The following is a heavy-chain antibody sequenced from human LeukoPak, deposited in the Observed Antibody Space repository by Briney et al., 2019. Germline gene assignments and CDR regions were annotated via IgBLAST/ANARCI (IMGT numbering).Heavy chain of an antibody. J-gene: IGHJ3*02. CDR1: GFTFSSYA. CDR3: ARDQYFDWLLVNAFDI. CDR2: ISYDGSNK. D-gene: IGHD3-9*01. Sequence: GGSLRLSCVASGFTFSSYAMHWVRQAPGKGLEWVAVISYDGSNKYYADSVKGRFTISRDNSKNTLYLQMNSLRAEDTAVYYCARDQYFDWLLVNAFDIWGQGTMVTVSS. V-gene: IGHV3-30*04.